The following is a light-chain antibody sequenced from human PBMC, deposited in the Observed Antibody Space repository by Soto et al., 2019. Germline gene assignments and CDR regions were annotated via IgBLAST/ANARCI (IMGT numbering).Light chain of an antibody. V-gene: IGLV1-44*01. CDR1: SSNIGINN. J-gene: IGLJ3*02. Sequence: QAVVTQPPSASGIPGQRVTISCSGSSSNIGINNVNWYQQLPGTAPKLLIHSNSQRPSGVPDRFSGSKSGTSASLAISGLQSEDEADYYCSAWDDSLNGWVFGGGTKLTVL. CDR3: SAWDDSLNGWV. CDR2: SNS.